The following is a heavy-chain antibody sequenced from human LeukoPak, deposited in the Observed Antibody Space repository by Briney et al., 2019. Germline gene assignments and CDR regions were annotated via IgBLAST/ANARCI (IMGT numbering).Heavy chain of an antibody. CDR3: ARFAFGGVIVIDY. CDR2: ISSSGSTI. Sequence: PGGSLRLSCAASGFTFSDYYMSWIRQAPGKGLEGVSYISSSGSTIYYADSVKGRFTISRDNAKNSLYLQMNSLRAEDTAVYYCARFAFGGVIVIDYWGQGTLVTVSS. V-gene: IGHV3-11*01. J-gene: IGHJ4*02. D-gene: IGHD3-16*02. CDR1: GFTFSDYY.